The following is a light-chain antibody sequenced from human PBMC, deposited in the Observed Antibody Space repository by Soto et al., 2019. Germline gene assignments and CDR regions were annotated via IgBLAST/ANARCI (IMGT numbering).Light chain of an antibody. CDR1: QSISSW. CDR3: QQYNSYLTWT. CDR2: KAS. J-gene: IGKJ1*01. V-gene: IGKV1-5*03. Sequence: DIQMTQSPSTLSASVGDIVTITCRASQSISSWLAWYQQKPGKAPKLLIYKASSLESGVPSRFSGSGSGTEFTLTISSLQPDDFATYYCQQYNSYLTWTFGQGTKVDIK.